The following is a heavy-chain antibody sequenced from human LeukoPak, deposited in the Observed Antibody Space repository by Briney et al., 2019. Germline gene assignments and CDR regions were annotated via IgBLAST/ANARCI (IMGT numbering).Heavy chain of an antibody. CDR1: GFTFCSYA. V-gene: IGHV3-30-3*01. D-gene: IGHD3-22*01. CDR2: ISRDGSNK. J-gene: IGHJ3*02. CDR3: ARASYHYDSSDSKGAFDI. Sequence: PGGSLRLSCAASGFTFCSYAMHWVRQAPGKGLEWGAVISRDGSNKYNADSVKGRFTISRDNSKNTLYLQMNSLRTEDTAVYYCARASYHYDSSDSKGAFDIWGQGTMVTVSS.